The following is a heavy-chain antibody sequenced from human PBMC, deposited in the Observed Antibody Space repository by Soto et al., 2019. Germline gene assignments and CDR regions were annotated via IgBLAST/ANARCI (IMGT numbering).Heavy chain of an antibody. CDR1: GFTFSSYA. D-gene: IGHD2-2*01. CDR2: ISGRGGST. J-gene: IGHJ5*02. Sequence: EVQLLESGGGLVQPGGSLRLSCAASGFTFSSYAMSWVRQAPGKGLEWVSAISGRGGSTYYADPVKAQFTISRDNSKNTLYLQMNSLRAEDTAVYYSAKVGRTAHCSSTSCSPYNWCDPWGQGTLVTVS. CDR3: AKVGRTAHCSSTSCSPYNWCDP. V-gene: IGHV3-23*01.